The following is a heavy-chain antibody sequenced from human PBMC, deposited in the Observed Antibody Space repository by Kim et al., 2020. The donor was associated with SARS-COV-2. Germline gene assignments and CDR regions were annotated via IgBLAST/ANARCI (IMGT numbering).Heavy chain of an antibody. CDR3: ARVLYCSSTSCYPFYYGMDV. J-gene: IGHJ6*02. D-gene: IGHD2-2*01. CDR1: GYTFTGYY. V-gene: IGHV1-2*02. CDR2: INPNSGGT. Sequence: ASVKVSCKASGYTFTGYYMHWVRQAPGQGLEWMGWINPNSGGTNYAQKFQGRVTMTRDTSISTAYMELSRLRSDDTAVYYCARVLYCSSTSCYPFYYGMDVWGQGTTVTVSS.